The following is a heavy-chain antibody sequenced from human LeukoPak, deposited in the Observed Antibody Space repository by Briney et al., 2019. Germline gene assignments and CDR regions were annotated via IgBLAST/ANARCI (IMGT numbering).Heavy chain of an antibody. D-gene: IGHD6-13*01. Sequence: GGSLRLSCAVSGFPFSSHWMHWVRQAPGKGPVWVSRINTDGSTTNYADSVKGRFTISRDNAKNTLYLQMNSLRAEDTAVYYCARRYSSSLYYFDYWGQGTLVTVSS. CDR1: GFPFSSHW. CDR3: ARRYSSSLYYFDY. J-gene: IGHJ4*02. V-gene: IGHV3-74*01. CDR2: INTDGSTT.